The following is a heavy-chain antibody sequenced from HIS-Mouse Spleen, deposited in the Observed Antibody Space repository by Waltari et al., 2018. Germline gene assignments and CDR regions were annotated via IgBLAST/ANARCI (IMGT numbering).Heavy chain of an antibody. CDR1: GGSISSSSYY. J-gene: IGHJ2*01. V-gene: IGHV4-39*07. CDR2: IYYSGST. Sequence: QLQLQESGPGLVKPSETLSLTCTVSGGSISSSSYYWGWIRQPQGKGLEGIGSIYYSGSTYYNPSLNSRVTISVDTSKNQFSLKLSSVTAADTAVYYCAREIPYSSSWYDWYFDLWGRGTLVTVSS. D-gene: IGHD6-13*01. CDR3: AREIPYSSSWYDWYFDL.